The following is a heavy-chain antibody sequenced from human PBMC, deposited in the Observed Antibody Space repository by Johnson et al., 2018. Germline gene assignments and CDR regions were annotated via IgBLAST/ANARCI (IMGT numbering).Heavy chain of an antibody. V-gene: IGHV3-74*02. CDR2: LSGDGRSI. CDR3: ARANYRGVKHYLDV. D-gene: IGHD3-10*01. Sequence: VQLVQSGGGLVKPGGSLRLSCAGSGFRFSNAWLNWVRQAPGKGLVWVSRLSGDGRSIDYADSVKGRFTISRDNAKNTLYLQMNSLRAEDTALYYWARANYRGVKHYLDVRGKGTTVTVSS. CDR1: GFRFSNAW. J-gene: IGHJ6*03.